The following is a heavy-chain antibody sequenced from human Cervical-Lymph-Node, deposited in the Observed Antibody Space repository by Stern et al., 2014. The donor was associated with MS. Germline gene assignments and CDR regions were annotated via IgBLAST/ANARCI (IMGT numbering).Heavy chain of an antibody. CDR2: VNPTDCRT. D-gene: IGHD4-17*01. CDR1: GDTFATYP. J-gene: IGHJ1*01. CDR3: ANPLPYAN. Sequence: QVQLVQSGAEVKKPGASVKVSCKASGDTFATYPIHWLRQAPGQGPVWMGIVNPTDCRTTYAQTFKGRVTMTRDTSTRTVYMELRSLRPEDTAMYFCANPLPYANWGQGTRVTVSS. V-gene: IGHV1-46*03.